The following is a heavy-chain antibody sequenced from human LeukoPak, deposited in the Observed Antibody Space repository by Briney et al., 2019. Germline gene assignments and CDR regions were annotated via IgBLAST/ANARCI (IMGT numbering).Heavy chain of an antibody. CDR2: INPNTGGT. CDR3: ARTMLRGVVPFDY. Sequence: ASVRVSCKASGYTFADYLIHWVRQAPGQGPEWMGWINPNTGGTNYGQKFKGRVTMTRDTSISTAYMELNRLRSDDTAVYYSARTMLRGVVPFDYWGQGTLVTVSS. D-gene: IGHD3-10*01. J-gene: IGHJ4*02. CDR1: GYTFADYL. V-gene: IGHV1-2*02.